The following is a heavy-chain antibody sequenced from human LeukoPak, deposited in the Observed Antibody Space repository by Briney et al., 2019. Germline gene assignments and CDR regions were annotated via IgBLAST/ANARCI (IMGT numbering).Heavy chain of an antibody. J-gene: IGHJ4*02. D-gene: IGHD3-9*01. CDR1: GFTFSSYG. CDR2: ISGSGGST. V-gene: IGHV3-23*01. Sequence: GGSLRLSCAASGFTFSSYGMSWVRQAPGKGLEWVSGISGSGGSTYYADSVKGRFTISRDNSKNTLYLQMNSLRAEDTAVYYCAKDDGRYGDYWGQGTLVTVSS. CDR3: AKDDGRYGDY.